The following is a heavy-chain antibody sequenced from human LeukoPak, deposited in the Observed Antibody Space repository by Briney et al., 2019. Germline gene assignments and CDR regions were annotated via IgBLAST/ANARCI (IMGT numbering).Heavy chain of an antibody. CDR1: GFTFSSYS. Sequence: GGSLRLSCAASGFTFSSYSMNWVRQAPGKGLEWVSSISSSSSYIYYAGSVKGRFTISRDNAKNSLYLQMNSLRAEDTAVYYCARDRGYYGMDVWGQGTTVTVSS. V-gene: IGHV3-21*01. CDR2: ISSSSSYI. D-gene: IGHD3-10*01. J-gene: IGHJ6*02. CDR3: ARDRGYYGMDV.